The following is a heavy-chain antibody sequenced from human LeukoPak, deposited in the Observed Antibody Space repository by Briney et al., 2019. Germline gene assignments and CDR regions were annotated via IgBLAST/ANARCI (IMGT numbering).Heavy chain of an antibody. V-gene: IGHV4-4*02. CDR2: IYHSGST. J-gene: IGHJ4*02. CDR1: GASISSNNW. Sequence: SETLSLTCAVSGASISSNNWWWSWVRQPPGKGLEWIGEIYHSGSTNYNPSLKSRVTMSVDKSKDQFSLKLTSVTAADTAVYYCAGAEPRGIIWYPYWGQGTLVTVSS. CDR3: AGAEPRGIIWYPY. D-gene: IGHD6-13*01.